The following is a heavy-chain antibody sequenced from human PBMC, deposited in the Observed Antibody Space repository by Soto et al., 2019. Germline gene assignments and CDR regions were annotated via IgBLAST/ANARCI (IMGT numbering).Heavy chain of an antibody. V-gene: IGHV1-18*01. D-gene: IGHD3-16*01. CDR1: GYTFTKYG. CDR2: ISGSSGNA. J-gene: IGHJ4*02. CDR3: AREMAGLGGEYDY. Sequence: QVQLVQSGAEVKNPGASVKVSCKTSGYTFTKYGVGWVRQAPGQGLEWMGWISGSSGNANYAEKVQGRITLTTDTSTSTAYIELRSLRSEDTAVYYCAREMAGLGGEYDYRGQGTLVTVSS.